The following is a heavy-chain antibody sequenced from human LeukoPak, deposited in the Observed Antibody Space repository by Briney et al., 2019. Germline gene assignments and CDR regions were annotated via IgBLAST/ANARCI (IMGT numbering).Heavy chain of an antibody. Sequence: GGSLRLSCAASGFTFDDYAMHWVRQAPGKGLEWVANIKQDGSEKYYVDSVKGRFTISRDNAKSSLYLQTNSLRVEDTAVYYCATSRTLDHWGQGTLVTVSS. J-gene: IGHJ4*02. CDR2: IKQDGSEK. CDR1: GFTFDDYA. CDR3: ATSRTLDH. V-gene: IGHV3-7*03.